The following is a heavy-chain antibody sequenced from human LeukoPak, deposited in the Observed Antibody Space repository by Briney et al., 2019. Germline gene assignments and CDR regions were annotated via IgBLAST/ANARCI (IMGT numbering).Heavy chain of an antibody. V-gene: IGHV3-11*01. CDR2: ISSSGSTI. J-gene: IGHJ5*02. D-gene: IGHD6-13*01. CDR3: AKDTGSSSWYNWFDP. Sequence: GGSLRLSCAASGFTFSDYYMSWIRQAPGKGLEWVSYISSSGSTIYYADSVKGRFTISRDNAKNSLYLQMNSLRAEDTALYYCAKDTGSSSWYNWFDPWGQGTLVTVSS. CDR1: GFTFSDYY.